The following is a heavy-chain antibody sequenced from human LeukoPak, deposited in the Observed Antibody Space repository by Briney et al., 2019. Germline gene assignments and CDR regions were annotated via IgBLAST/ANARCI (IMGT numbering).Heavy chain of an antibody. CDR1: GFTVSSNY. J-gene: IGHJ4*02. CDR3: ARVKGYCSGGSCYCDY. D-gene: IGHD2-15*01. CDR2: IYSGGST. V-gene: IGHV3-53*01. Sequence: QTGGSLRLSCAASGFTVSSNYMSWVRQAPGKGLEWVSVIYSGGSTYYADSVKGRFTISRDNSKNTLYLQMNSLRAEDTAVYYCARVKGYCSGGSCYCDYWGQGTLVTVSS.